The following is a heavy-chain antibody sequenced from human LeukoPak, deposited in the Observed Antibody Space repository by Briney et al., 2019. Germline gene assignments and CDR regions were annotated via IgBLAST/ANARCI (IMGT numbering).Heavy chain of an antibody. CDR3: ARDRNYGYNYIFADYGAFDI. Sequence: PSETLSLTCTVSGGSINSTNYYWGWIRQPPGKGLEWIGSIYYSGSTYYNPSLRSRVTISVDTSKNQFSLKLTSVTAADTAVYYCARDRNYGYNYIFADYGAFDIWGQGTMVTVSS. CDR1: GGSINSTNYY. CDR2: IYYSGST. J-gene: IGHJ3*02. V-gene: IGHV4-39*02. D-gene: IGHD5-24*01.